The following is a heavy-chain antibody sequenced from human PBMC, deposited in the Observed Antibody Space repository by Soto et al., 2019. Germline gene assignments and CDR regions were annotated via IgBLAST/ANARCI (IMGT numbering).Heavy chain of an antibody. V-gene: IGHV4-39*01. CDR1: GGSISSSSYY. CDR3: ARVMFISLRSTDAFDI. Sequence: SETLSLTCTVSGGSISSSSYYWGWIRQPPGKGLEWIGSIYYSGSTYYNPSLKSRVTISVDTSKNQFSLKLSSVTAADTVVYYCARVMFISLRSTDAFDIWGQGTMVTVSS. D-gene: IGHD3-22*01. J-gene: IGHJ3*02. CDR2: IYYSGST.